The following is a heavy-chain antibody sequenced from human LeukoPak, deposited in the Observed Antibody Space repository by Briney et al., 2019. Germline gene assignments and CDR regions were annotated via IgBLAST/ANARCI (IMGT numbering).Heavy chain of an antibody. J-gene: IGHJ1*01. Sequence: GGSLRLSCAASGFILSSSATSWVRQAPGKGLVWVSRIKSGGSTNYADSVKGRFTISRDNAKNTVSLQMNSLRAEDTGVYYCARAPSEIGGYYPEYFRHWGQGTLVTVSS. CDR2: IKSGGST. V-gene: IGHV3-74*01. CDR1: GFILSSSA. CDR3: ARAPSEIGGYYPEYFRH. D-gene: IGHD3-22*01.